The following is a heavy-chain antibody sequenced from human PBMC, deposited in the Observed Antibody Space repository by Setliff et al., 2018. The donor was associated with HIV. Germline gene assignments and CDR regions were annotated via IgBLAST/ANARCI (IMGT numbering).Heavy chain of an antibody. V-gene: IGHV1-69*13. Sequence: EASVKVSCKASGGTFSSYITAWVRQAPGQGLEWIGGIHPIFGTTNYARDFMGRVSITADESTNTAYMELSSLRSDDSAIYYCARGIPRGTVFGVVGYFDYWGQGTPVTVSS. CDR1: GGTFSSYI. CDR3: ARGIPRGTVFGVVGYFDY. CDR2: IHPIFGTT. J-gene: IGHJ4*02. D-gene: IGHD3-3*01.